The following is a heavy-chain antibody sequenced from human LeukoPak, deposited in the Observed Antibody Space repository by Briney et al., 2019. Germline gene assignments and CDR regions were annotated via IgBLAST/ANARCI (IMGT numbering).Heavy chain of an antibody. Sequence: SETLSLTCTVSGGSISSGDYYWSWIRQPPGKGLEWIGYIYQSGSTYYNPSLKSRVTISMDRSKNQFSLRLSSVTAADTAVYFCARDYLERYCSSTSCPYYYYMDVCGKGTTVTVSS. CDR2: IYQSGST. CDR3: ARDYLERYCSSTSCPYYYYMDV. V-gene: IGHV4-30-4*08. D-gene: IGHD2-2*01. J-gene: IGHJ6*03. CDR1: GGSISSGDYY.